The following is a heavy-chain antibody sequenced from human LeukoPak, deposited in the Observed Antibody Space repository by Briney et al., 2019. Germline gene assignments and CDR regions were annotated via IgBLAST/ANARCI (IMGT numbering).Heavy chain of an antibody. V-gene: IGHV1-2*02. CDR2: INPNSGGT. D-gene: IGHD5-18*01. J-gene: IGHJ4*02. CDR1: GYTFTCYY. Sequence: ASGKVSCKASGYTFTCYYMHWVRQAPGQGLEWMGWINPNSGGTNYAQKFQGRVTMTRDTSISTAYMELSRLRSDETAVYYCARETAMVDYWGQGTLVTVSS. CDR3: ARETAMVDY.